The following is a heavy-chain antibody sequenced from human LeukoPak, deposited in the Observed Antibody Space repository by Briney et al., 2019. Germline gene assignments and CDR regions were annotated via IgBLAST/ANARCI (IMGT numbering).Heavy chain of an antibody. Sequence: GGSLRLSCAASGFTFSSYWMHWVRQAPGKGLVWVSRINSDGSSTSYADFVKGRFTISRDNAKNTLYLQMNSLRAEDTAVYYCARDQGGILTGYYTVFDYWGQGTLVTVSS. D-gene: IGHD3-9*01. J-gene: IGHJ4*02. V-gene: IGHV3-74*01. CDR1: GFTFSSYW. CDR3: ARDQGGILTGYYTVFDY. CDR2: INSDGSST.